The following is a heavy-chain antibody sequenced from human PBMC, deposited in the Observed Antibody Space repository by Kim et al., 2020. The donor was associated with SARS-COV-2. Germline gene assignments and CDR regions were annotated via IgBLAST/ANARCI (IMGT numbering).Heavy chain of an antibody. D-gene: IGHD3-10*01. CDR3: ARDTYYYGSGSYSYYYYGMDV. J-gene: IGHJ6*02. CDR1: GFTFSSYS. CDR2: ISSSSSYI. V-gene: IGHV3-21*01. Sequence: GGSLRLSCAASGFTFSSYSMNWVRQAPGKGLEWVSSISSSSSYIYYADSVKGRFTISRDNAKNSLYLQMNSLRAEDTAVYYCARDTYYYGSGSYSYYYYGMDVWGQGTTVTVSS.